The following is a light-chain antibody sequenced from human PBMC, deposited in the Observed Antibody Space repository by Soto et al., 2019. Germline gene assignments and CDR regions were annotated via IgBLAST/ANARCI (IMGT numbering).Light chain of an antibody. V-gene: IGLV2-14*01. CDR3: SSYTGSSTLNWV. CDR2: EVT. J-gene: IGLJ3*02. Sequence: QSALTQPASVSGSPGQSITISCTGTSSDVGDYNYVSWYQQHPGKAPKLMIYEVTNRPSGVSNRFSGSKSGNTASLTISGLQAEDEADYYCSSYTGSSTLNWVFGGGTKLTVL. CDR1: SSDVGDYNY.